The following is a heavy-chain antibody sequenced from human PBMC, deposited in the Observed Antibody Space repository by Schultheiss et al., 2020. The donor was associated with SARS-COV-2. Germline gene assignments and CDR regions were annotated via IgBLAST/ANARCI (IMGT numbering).Heavy chain of an antibody. Sequence: ASVKVSCKASGYTFTGYYMHWVRQAPGQGLEWMGWISPNSGGTNYAQKFQGWVTMTRDTSISTAYMELSRLRSDDTAVYYCARDPLAPAAMFGYYYGMDVWGQGTTVTVSS. V-gene: IGHV1-2*04. CDR1: GYTFTGYY. CDR3: ARDPLAPAAMFGYYYGMDV. D-gene: IGHD2-2*01. J-gene: IGHJ6*02. CDR2: ISPNSGGT.